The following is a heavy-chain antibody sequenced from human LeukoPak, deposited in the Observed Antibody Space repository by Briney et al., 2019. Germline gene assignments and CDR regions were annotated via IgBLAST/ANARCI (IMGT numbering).Heavy chain of an antibody. CDR2: IYYTGTT. D-gene: IGHD3/OR15-3a*01. CDR1: GGSISSNKYY. V-gene: IGHV4-39*01. J-gene: IGHJ4*02. CDR3: ARVWTTWGFDY. Sequence: PSETLSLTCTVSGGSISSNKYYWGWIRQPPGKGLEWIASIYYTGTTYYNPSLRSRVTISVDTSKNQFSLQLSSVTAADTAVYYCARVWTTWGFDYWGQGTLVTVSS.